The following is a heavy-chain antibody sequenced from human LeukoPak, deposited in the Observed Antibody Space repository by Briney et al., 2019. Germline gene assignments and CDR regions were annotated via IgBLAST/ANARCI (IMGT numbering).Heavy chain of an antibody. CDR1: GFTFSSYA. CDR3: AKDLLRFYDSSGKSPPELFDY. Sequence: PGGSLRLSCAASGFTFSSYAMSWVRQAPGKGLEWVSAISGSGGSTYYADSVKGRFTISRDNSKNTLYLQMNSLRAEDTAVYYCAKDLLRFYDSSGKSPPELFDYWGQGTLVTVSS. J-gene: IGHJ4*02. V-gene: IGHV3-23*01. D-gene: IGHD3-22*01. CDR2: ISGSGGST.